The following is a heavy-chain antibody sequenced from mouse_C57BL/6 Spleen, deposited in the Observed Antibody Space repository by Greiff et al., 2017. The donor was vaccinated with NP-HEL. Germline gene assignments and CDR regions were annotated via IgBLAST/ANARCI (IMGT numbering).Heavy chain of an antibody. CDR2: IDPENGDT. V-gene: IGHV14-4*01. D-gene: IGHD1-1*01. CDR1: GFNIKDDY. Sequence: VQLQQSGAELVRPGASVKLSCTASGFNIKDDYMHWVKQRPEQGLEWIGWIDPENGDTEYASKFQGKATITADTSSNTAYLQRSSLTSEDTAVYYCTTFYYGSSYDYWGQGTTLTVSS. CDR3: TTFYYGSSYDY. J-gene: IGHJ2*01.